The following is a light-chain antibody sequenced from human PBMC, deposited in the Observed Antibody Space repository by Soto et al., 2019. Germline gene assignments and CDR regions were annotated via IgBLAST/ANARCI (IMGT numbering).Light chain of an antibody. V-gene: IGKV3-15*01. Sequence: EVVMTQSPVTLSVSSGERATLSCRASQSIRSNLGWYQQKPGQAPRLLIYDASTRATGIPARFSGSGSGTEFTLIIGSLQSEDFAVYYCQQYNNWPLTFGGGTKVEI. CDR2: DAS. CDR1: QSIRSN. CDR3: QQYNNWPLT. J-gene: IGKJ4*01.